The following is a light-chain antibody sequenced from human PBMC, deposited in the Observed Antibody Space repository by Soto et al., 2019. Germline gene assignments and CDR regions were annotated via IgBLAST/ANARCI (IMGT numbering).Light chain of an antibody. V-gene: IGKV1-33*01. J-gene: IGKJ4*01. CDR3: QQDDNLPLT. CDR1: QDIANY. Sequence: DIQMTQSPSSLSASVGDRVTITCQASQDIANYLNWYQQKAGRAPKFLIYDASNLETGVPSRFSGSGSGTDFTLTIRSLQPEDIATYYCQQDDNLPLTFGGGTKGDIK. CDR2: DAS.